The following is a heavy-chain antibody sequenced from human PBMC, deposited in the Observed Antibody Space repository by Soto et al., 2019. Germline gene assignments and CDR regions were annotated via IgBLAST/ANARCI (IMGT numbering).Heavy chain of an antibody. CDR1: GCSISSGGYY. V-gene: IGHV4-31*03. D-gene: IGHD2-8*01. CDR2: IYYSGST. CDR3: ARGGDCTNGVCLNFDY. Sequence: SETLSLTCTVSGCSISSGGYYWSWIRQHPGKGLEWIGYIYYSGSTYYNPSLKSRVTISVDTSKNQFSLKLSSVTAADTAVYYCARGGDCTNGVCLNFDYWGQGTLVTVSS. J-gene: IGHJ4*02.